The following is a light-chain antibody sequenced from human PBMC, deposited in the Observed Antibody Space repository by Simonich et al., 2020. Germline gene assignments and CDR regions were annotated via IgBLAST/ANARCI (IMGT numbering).Light chain of an antibody. V-gene: IGLV3-21*03. CDR2: DDS. CDR3: QVWDSSSDHVV. Sequence: SYVLTQPPSVSLSPGKTARITCGGNNIVSKSVHRYEQKPGQAPVLVVYDDSDRPSGIPERFSGSNSGNTATLTISRVEAGDEADYYCQVWDSSSDHVVFGGGTKLTVL. CDR1: NIVSKS. J-gene: IGLJ2*01.